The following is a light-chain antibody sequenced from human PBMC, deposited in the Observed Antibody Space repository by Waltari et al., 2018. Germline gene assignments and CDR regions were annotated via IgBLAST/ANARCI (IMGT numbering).Light chain of an antibody. Sequence: GDRVTITCRASQNINTWLAWHQQKPGKAPKLLIYKASSLESGVPSRFSGSGSGTEFTLTISSLQPDDFATYYCLQYNSAPRTFGQGTKVEVK. V-gene: IGKV1-5*03. CDR2: KAS. CDR1: QNINTW. CDR3: LQYNSAPRT. J-gene: IGKJ1*01.